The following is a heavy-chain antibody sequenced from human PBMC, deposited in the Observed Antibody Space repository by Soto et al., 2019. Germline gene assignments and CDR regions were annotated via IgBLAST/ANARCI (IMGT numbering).Heavy chain of an antibody. CDR2: ISYDGSHQ. CDR3: AKDIVHYYYGMDV. CDR1: GFTFSSYG. V-gene: IGHV3-30*18. D-gene: IGHD3-16*02. Sequence: QVQLVESGGGVVQPGTSLRLSCAASGFTFSSYGIHWVWQAPGKGLEWVAVISYDGSHQYYAESVKGRFTISRDNSKNTLFLQMKSLTVEDTAVYYCAKDIVHYYYGMDVWGQGTTVTVSS. J-gene: IGHJ6*02.